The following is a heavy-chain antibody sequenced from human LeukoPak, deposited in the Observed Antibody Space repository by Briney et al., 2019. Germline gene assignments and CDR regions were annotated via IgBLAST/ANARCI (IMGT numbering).Heavy chain of an antibody. CDR3: ARLRGSYLQSDAFDI. CDR1: GGTFSSYA. V-gene: IGHV1-69*05. CDR2: IIPIFGTA. J-gene: IGHJ3*02. D-gene: IGHD1-26*01. Sequence: GASVKVSCKASGGTFSSYAISWVRQAPGQGLEWMGGIIPIFGTANYAQKFQGRVTITTDESTSTAYMELSSLRSEDTAVYYCARLRGSYLQSDAFDIWGQGIMVTVSS.